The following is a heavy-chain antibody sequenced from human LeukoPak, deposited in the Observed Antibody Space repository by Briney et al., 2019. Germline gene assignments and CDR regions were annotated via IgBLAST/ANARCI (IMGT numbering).Heavy chain of an antibody. CDR2: TNHSGST. V-gene: IGHV4-34*01. Sequence: SETLSLTCAVYGGSFSGYYWSWIRQPPGKGLEWIGETNHSGSTNYNPSLKSRVTISVDTSKNQFSLKLSSVTAANTAVYYCARDLGKWLQFLYFDYWGQGTLVTVSS. D-gene: IGHD5-24*01. J-gene: IGHJ4*02. CDR1: GGSFSGYY. CDR3: ARDLGKWLQFLYFDY.